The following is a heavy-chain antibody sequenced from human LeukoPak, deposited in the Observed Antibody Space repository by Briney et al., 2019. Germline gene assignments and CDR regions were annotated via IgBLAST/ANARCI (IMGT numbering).Heavy chain of an antibody. V-gene: IGHV4-34*01. J-gene: IGHJ6*03. CDR1: GGSFSGYY. CDR2: ITHSGST. CDR3: TRGSIAYYYMDV. Sequence: SETLSLTCAVYGGSFSGYYWSWLRQPPGKGLEWIGEITHSGSTSSNPSLKSRVTLSVDTSKNQFSLKLSSVTAADTAVYYCTRGSIAYYYMDVWGKGTTVTISS. D-gene: IGHD3-22*01.